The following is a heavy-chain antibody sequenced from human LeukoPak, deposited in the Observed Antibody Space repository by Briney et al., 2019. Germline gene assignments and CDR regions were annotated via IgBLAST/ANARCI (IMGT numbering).Heavy chain of an antibody. D-gene: IGHD1-26*01. Sequence: SQTLSLTCTVSGGSISSGGYYWSWIRQHPGKGLEWIGYIYYSGSTYYNPSLKSRVTISVDTSKNQFSLKLSSVTAADTVVYYCARGGYYYYYGMDVWGQGTTVTVSS. J-gene: IGHJ6*02. CDR1: GGSISSGGYY. CDR3: ARGGYYYYYGMDV. CDR2: IYYSGST. V-gene: IGHV4-31*03.